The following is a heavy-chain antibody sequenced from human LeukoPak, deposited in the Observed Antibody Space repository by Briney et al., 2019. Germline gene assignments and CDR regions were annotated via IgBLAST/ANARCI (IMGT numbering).Heavy chain of an antibody. CDR3: ARQTWYYDILTGYYVRYFDY. CDR2: IYHSGST. J-gene: IGHJ4*02. CDR1: GYSISSGYY. V-gene: IGHV4-38-2*01. Sequence: KSSETLSLTCAVSGYSISSGYYWGWIRQPPGKGLEWIGSIYHSGSTYYNPSLKSRVTISVDTSKNQFSLKLSSVTAADTAVYYCARQTWYYDILTGYYVRYFDYWGQGTLVTVSS. D-gene: IGHD3-9*01.